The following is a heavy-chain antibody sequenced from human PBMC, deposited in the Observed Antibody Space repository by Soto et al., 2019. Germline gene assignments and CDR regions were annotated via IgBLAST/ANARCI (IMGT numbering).Heavy chain of an antibody. J-gene: IGHJ4*02. D-gene: IGHD3-10*01. CDR1: GCTFTSYD. CDR2: MNPNSGNT. Sequence: ASVKVSCKASGCTFTSYDINWVRQAAGQGLEWMGWMNPNSGNTGYAQKFQGRVTMTRNTSISTAYMELSSLRSEDTAVFYCARGPYYYGSGSYKYYFDYWGQGTLVTVSS. V-gene: IGHV1-8*01. CDR3: ARGPYYYGSGSYKYYFDY.